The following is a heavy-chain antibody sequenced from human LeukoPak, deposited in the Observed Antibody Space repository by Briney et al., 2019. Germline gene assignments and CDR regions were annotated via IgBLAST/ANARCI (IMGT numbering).Heavy chain of an antibody. V-gene: IGHV4-59*01. CDR1: GGSISSYY. J-gene: IGHJ4*02. Sequence: RSSETLSLTCTVSGGSISSYYWSWIRQPPRKGLEWIGHIYYSGSTNYNPSLKSRVTISVDTSKNQFSLKLSSVTAADAAVYYCASQPAGGPFDYWGQGTLVTVSS. CDR3: ASQPAGGPFDY. D-gene: IGHD1-14*01. CDR2: IYYSGST.